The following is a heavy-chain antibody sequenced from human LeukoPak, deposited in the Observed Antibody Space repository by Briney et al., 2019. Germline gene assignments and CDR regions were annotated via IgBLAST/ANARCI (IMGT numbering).Heavy chain of an antibody. J-gene: IGHJ4*02. D-gene: IGHD6-19*01. CDR2: ISTSSIYI. V-gene: IGHV3-21*01. CDR3: ARLAVAGGDY. Sequence: GGSLRLSCAASGFTFSSYSMNWVRQAPGKGLEWVSSISTSSIYIYYADSVKGRFTISRGNAKNSLYLQMNSLRAEDTAVYYCARLAVAGGDYWGQGTLVTVSS. CDR1: GFTFSSYS.